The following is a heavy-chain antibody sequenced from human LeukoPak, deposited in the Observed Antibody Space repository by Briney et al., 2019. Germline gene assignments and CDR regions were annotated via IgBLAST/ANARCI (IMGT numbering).Heavy chain of an antibody. J-gene: IGHJ6*03. CDR3: ARRGLPDV. D-gene: IGHD2-15*01. V-gene: IGHV3-9*01. CDR2: ISWNSGSI. CDR1: GFTFDDYA. Sequence: PGGSLRLSCAASGFTFDDYAMHWVRQAPGKGLEWVSGISWNSGSIGYADSVKGRFTISRDNAKNSLYLQMNNLRVEDTAVYYCARRGLPDVWGKGTTVTVSS.